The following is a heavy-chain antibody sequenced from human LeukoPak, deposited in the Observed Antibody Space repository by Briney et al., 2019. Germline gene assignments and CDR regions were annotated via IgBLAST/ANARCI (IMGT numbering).Heavy chain of an antibody. CDR1: GGSISSYY. D-gene: IGHD6-13*01. Sequence: SETLSLTCTVSGGSISSYYWSWIRQPPGKGLEWIGEINHSGSTNYNPSLKSRVTISVDTSKNQFSLKLSSVTAADTAVYYCARIRMSGSSWYRVYYYYMDVWGKGTTVTISS. V-gene: IGHV4-34*01. J-gene: IGHJ6*03. CDR3: ARIRMSGSSWYRVYYYYMDV. CDR2: INHSGST.